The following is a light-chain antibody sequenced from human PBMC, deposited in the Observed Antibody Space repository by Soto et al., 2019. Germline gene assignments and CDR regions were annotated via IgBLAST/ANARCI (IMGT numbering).Light chain of an antibody. CDR2: DAS. CDR1: QSIRRT. J-gene: IGKJ4*01. V-gene: IGKV3D-15*01. Sequence: EIVLTQSPDTLSVSPGERATLSCRASQSIRRTLAWYQQKSSQPPRLLIYDASTRATGFPARFSGSGSGTEFTLTISSLQSEDVAVYYCQQYNNWPLTLGGGTKVDIK. CDR3: QQYNNWPLT.